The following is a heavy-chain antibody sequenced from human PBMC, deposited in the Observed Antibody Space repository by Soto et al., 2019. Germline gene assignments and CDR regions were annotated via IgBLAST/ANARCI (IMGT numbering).Heavy chain of an antibody. D-gene: IGHD3-9*01. Sequence: GGSLRLSCAASGFTFSSYAMSWVRQAPGKGLEWVSAISGSGGSTYYADSVKGRFTISRDNSKNTLYLQMNSLRAEDTAVYYWAKDNRDNYDRERNGQRYYYYYGMDVWGQGTTVTVSS. CDR2: ISGSGGST. V-gene: IGHV3-23*01. CDR3: AKDNRDNYDRERNGQRYYYYYGMDV. J-gene: IGHJ6*02. CDR1: GFTFSSYA.